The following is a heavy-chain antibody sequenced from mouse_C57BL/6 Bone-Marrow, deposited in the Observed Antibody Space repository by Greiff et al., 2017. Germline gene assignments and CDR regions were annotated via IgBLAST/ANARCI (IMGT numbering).Heavy chain of an antibody. CDR2: IDPETGGT. Sequence: QVQLQQSGAELVRPGASVTLSCKASGYTFTDYEMHWVKQTPVHGLEWIGAIDPETGGTAYNQKFKGKAILTADKSSSTAYMELRSLTSEDSAVYYCTTNWKGPYFDYWGQGTTLTVSS. CDR3: TTNWKGPYFDY. J-gene: IGHJ2*01. D-gene: IGHD4-1*01. V-gene: IGHV1-15*01. CDR1: GYTFTDYE.